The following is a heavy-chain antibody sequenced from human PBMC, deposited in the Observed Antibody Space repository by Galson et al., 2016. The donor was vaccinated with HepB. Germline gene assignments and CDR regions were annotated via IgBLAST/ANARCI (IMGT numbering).Heavy chain of an antibody. CDR2: ISSSTYI. CDR1: GFTFSRYT. J-gene: IGHJ3*02. Sequence: SLRLSCAASGFTFSRYTMNWVRRAPGKGLEWVSSISSSTYIYYADSMKGRFTISRDNAKKLLYLQMSSLRAEDTAVYYCARESSGYDYDFDIWGQGTMVTVSS. CDR3: ARESSGYDYDFDI. D-gene: IGHD5-12*01. V-gene: IGHV3-21*01.